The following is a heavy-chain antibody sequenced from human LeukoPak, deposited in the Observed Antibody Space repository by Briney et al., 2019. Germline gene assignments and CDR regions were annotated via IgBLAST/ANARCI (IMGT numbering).Heavy chain of an antibody. D-gene: IGHD6-25*01. CDR1: GFTFSSYW. J-gene: IGHJ4*02. CDR2: IKQDGSEK. Sequence: GGSLRLSCAASGFTFSSYWMSWVRQAPGKGLEWVANIKQDGSEKYYVDSVKGRFTIPRDNAKNSLYLQMNSLRAEDTAVYYCARDPGRRVYGSGWTFYYCDYWGQGTLVTVSS. CDR3: ARDPGRRVYGSGWTFYYCDY. V-gene: IGHV3-7*01.